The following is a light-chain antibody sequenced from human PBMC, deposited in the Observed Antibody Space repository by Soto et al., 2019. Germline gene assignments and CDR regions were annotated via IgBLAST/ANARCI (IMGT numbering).Light chain of an antibody. CDR1: QSLSRSS. Sequence: EIVLTQSPGTLSLSPGDRATLSCRASQSLSRSSLAWYQQKPGRAPRLLIYGASSRATGIPDTFSGSGSGTDFTLTISKLEPEEFAVYYCQQYGSWPLPVGGVTKGEIK. J-gene: IGKJ4*01. CDR2: GAS. CDR3: QQYGSWPLP. V-gene: IGKV3-20*01.